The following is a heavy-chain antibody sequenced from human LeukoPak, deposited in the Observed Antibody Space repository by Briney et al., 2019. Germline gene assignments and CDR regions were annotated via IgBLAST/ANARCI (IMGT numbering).Heavy chain of an antibody. CDR1: GYTFTDYF. J-gene: IGHJ5*01. Sequence: ASVKVSCTASGYTFTDYFIHWVRQAPGQGLEWMVWINPNIGDASYAQKFQDRVTITRDRSINTDYMDLSRLTSDDAAVYYFSKMALDGGDSGGFDSWSQGTLVTVSS. CDR3: SKMALDGGDSGGFDS. V-gene: IGHV1-2*02. CDR2: INPNIGDA. D-gene: IGHD2-21*02.